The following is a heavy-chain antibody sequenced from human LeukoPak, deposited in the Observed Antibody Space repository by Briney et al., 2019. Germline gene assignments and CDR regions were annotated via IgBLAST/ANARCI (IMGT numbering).Heavy chain of an antibody. D-gene: IGHD6-6*01. CDR2: ISGSGGST. V-gene: IGHV3-23*01. CDR1: GFTFSSYA. Sequence: PGGSLRLSCAASGFTFSSYAMSWVRQAPGKGLEWVSAISGSGGSTYYADSVKGRFTISRDNSKNTPYLQMNSLRAEDTAVYYCAKGIAARLDYFDYWGQGTLVTVSS. J-gene: IGHJ4*02. CDR3: AKGIAARLDYFDY.